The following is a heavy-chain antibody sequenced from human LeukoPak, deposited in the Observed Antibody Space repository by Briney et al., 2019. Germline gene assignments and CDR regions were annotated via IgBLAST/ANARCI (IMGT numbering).Heavy chain of an antibody. CDR2: ISYTGST. CDR3: ARIAARGYFDY. V-gene: IGHV4-59*11. CDR1: DDSFSTHY. J-gene: IGHJ4*02. Sequence: SETLSLTCTVSDDSFSTHYWTWIRQPPGKGLEWIGYISYTGSTNYNPSLKSRVTISVDTSKNQFSLKLSSVTAADTAVYYCARIAARGYFDYWGQGTLVTVSS. D-gene: IGHD6-6*01.